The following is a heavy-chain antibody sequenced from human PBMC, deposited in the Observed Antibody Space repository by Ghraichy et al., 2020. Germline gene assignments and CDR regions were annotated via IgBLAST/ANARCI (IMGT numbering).Heavy chain of an antibody. CDR3: ARGGPFTNSGSYYASGPF. J-gene: IGHJ4*02. CDR2: IKQDGSEK. Sequence: GGSLRLSCAASGFTFSSYWMSWVRQAPGKGLEWVANIKQDGSEKYYVDSVKGRFTISRDNAKNSLYLQMNSLRAEDTAVYYCARGGPFTNSGSYYASGPFWGQGTLVTVSS. CDR1: GFTFSSYW. D-gene: IGHD1-26*01. V-gene: IGHV3-7*01.